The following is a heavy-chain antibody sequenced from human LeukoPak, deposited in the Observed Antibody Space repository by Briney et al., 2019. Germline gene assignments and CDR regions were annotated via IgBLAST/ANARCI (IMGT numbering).Heavy chain of an antibody. Sequence: GASVKVSCKASGFTFTSSAVQWVRQARGQRLEWIGWIVVGSGNTNYAQKFQERVTITRDMSTSTAYMELSSLRSEDTAVYYCAAFWGSRPFDYWGQGNLVTVSS. CDR3: AAFWGSRPFDY. CDR1: GFTFTSSA. J-gene: IGHJ4*02. CDR2: IVVGSGNT. D-gene: IGHD7-27*01. V-gene: IGHV1-58*01.